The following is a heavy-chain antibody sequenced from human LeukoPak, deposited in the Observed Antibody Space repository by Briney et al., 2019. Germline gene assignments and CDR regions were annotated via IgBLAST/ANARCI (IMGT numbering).Heavy chain of an antibody. V-gene: IGHV1-69*04. D-gene: IGHD6-19*01. Sequence: GASVKVSCKASGGTFSSYAISWVRQAPGQGLEWMGRIIPILGIANYAQKFQVRVTITADKSTSTAYMELSSLRSEDTAVYYCARDRAGSGSDYWGQGTLVTVSS. CDR3: ARDRAGSGSDY. CDR2: IIPILGIA. CDR1: GGTFSSYA. J-gene: IGHJ4*02.